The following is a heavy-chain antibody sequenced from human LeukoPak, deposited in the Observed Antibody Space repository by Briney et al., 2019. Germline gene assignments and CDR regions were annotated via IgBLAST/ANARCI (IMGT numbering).Heavy chain of an antibody. CDR3: ARDPPMTTDFALDV. CDR2: IYTTGRT. V-gene: IGHV3-66*01. J-gene: IGHJ6*02. D-gene: IGHD4-11*01. CDR1: GCTVSSNY. Sequence: AGTLRLSCAASGCTVSSNYMSWVRQAPGKGLEWVSFIYTTGRTYYADSVKGRFTISRDDSKNTVFLQMNSLSAEDTAVYYCARDPPMTTDFALDVWGQGTTVTVSS.